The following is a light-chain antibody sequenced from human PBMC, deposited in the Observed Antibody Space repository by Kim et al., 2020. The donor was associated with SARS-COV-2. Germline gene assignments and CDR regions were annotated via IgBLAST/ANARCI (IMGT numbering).Light chain of an antibody. CDR2: KAS. J-gene: IGKJ1*01. CDR1: QSISDW. Sequence: DIQMSQSPPTLYASIGDRVTITCRASQSISDWLAWYQQKPGKALKLLISKASNLESGVSSRFSGFGSGTEFTFTISSLQPDDIATYFCQQYEGYPTFGQGTKVDIK. V-gene: IGKV1-5*03. CDR3: QQYEGYPT.